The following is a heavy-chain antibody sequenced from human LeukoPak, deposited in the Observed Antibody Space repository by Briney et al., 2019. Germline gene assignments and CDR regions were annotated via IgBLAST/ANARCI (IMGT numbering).Heavy chain of an antibody. CDR1: GGSISSSSYY. D-gene: IGHD3-22*01. V-gene: IGHV4-39*01. CDR2: ISYSGST. Sequence: SETLSLTCTVSGGSISSSSYYWAWIRQPPGKGLEWIGSISYSGSTYYSPSLKSRVTISADTSKNQFSLKLTSVTAADTAVYHCARHSDNSGQGWFDPWGQGALVTVSS. J-gene: IGHJ5*02. CDR3: ARHSDNSGQGWFDP.